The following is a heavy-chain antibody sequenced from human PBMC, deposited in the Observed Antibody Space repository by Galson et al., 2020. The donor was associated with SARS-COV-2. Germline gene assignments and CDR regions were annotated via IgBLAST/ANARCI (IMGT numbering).Heavy chain of an antibody. V-gene: IGHV4-30-2*01. CDR1: GGSITSGTYS. Sequence: SETLSLTCAVSGGSITSGTYSWNWIRQPPGKGLEWIGLIHHGGTTYYNPSLKSRVTMSLDRSKNQFSRRLTSVTAADTAVYYGARGDSYDMDVWGQGTTVTVSP. CDR3: ARGDSYDMDV. J-gene: IGHJ6*01. CDR2: IHHGGTT.